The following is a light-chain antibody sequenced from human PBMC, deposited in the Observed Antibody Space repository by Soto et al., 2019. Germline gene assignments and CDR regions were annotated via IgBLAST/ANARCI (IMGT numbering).Light chain of an antibody. CDR3: QQYKSYSRA. Sequence: DIQMTQSPSTLSASVGDRVTITCRASQSISSWLAWYQQKPGKAPKLLIDKASSLESGVPSRFSGSGSGTECTRTISSRQPVDFATDDCQQYKSYSRAFGQGTKVDIK. V-gene: IGKV1-5*03. J-gene: IGKJ1*01. CDR2: KAS. CDR1: QSISSW.